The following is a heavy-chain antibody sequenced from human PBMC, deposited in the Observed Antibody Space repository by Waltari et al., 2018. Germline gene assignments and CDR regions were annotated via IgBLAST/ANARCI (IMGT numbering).Heavy chain of an antibody. CDR3: AKERSRMVQGFIDVTFDC. V-gene: IGHV3-30*02. J-gene: IGHJ4*02. CDR2: VRYDGSDK. Sequence: QVQLVESGGVVVQPGGSLRVSCAASEFTFSNYGMHWVRQAPGKGLEWVAFVRYDGSDKSYADSVKDRFTIYRDNSKNTLYLQMNGLRAEDTAVYYCAKERSRMVQGFIDVTFDCWGQGTLVSVST. D-gene: IGHD3-10*01. CDR1: EFTFSNYG.